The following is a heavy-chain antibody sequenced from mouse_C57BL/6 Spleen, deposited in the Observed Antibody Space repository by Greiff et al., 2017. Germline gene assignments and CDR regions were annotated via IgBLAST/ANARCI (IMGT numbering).Heavy chain of an antibody. D-gene: IGHD3-2*02. J-gene: IGHJ4*01. CDR3: ARDSSGSKAMDY. Sequence: QVQLQQSGPGLVQPSQSLSITCTVSGFSLTSYGVHWVRQSPGKGLEWLGVIWSGGSTDYNAAFISRLSISKDNSKSQVFFKMNSLQADDTAIYYCARDSSGSKAMDYWGQGTSVTVSS. CDR2: IWSGGST. V-gene: IGHV2-2*01. CDR1: GFSLTSYG.